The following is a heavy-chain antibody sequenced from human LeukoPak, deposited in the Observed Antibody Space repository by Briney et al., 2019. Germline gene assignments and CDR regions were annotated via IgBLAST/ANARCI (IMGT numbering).Heavy chain of an antibody. CDR2: ISNSGST. CDR3: GRDALVGYFSYYYMDV. D-gene: IGHD2-15*01. V-gene: IGHV4-59*11. J-gene: IGHJ6*03. CDR1: GGSISSHY. Sequence: SETLSLTCTVSGGSISSHYWTWIRQSPVKGLEWIGDISNSGSTSHNPSLKSRVTISIDTSKNQFSLKLSSVTAADTAVYYCGRDALVGYFSYYYMDVWGKGTTVTVSS.